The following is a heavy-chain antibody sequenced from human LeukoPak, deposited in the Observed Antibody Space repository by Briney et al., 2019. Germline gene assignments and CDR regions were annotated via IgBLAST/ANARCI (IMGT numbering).Heavy chain of an antibody. CDR3: ARVPTRGYGALDY. D-gene: IGHD4/OR15-4a*01. V-gene: IGHV3-33*08. Sequence: GGSLRLSCAASGFTFSTYSINWVRQAPGKGLEWVAVIWYDGSNKYHADSVKGRFTISRDNSKNTLYLQMNSLRAEDTAVYYCARVPTRGYGALDYWGQGTLVTVSS. CDR1: GFTFSTYS. CDR2: IWYDGSNK. J-gene: IGHJ4*02.